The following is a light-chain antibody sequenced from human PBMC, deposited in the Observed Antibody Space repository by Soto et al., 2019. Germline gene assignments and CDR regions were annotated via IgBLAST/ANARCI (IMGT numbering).Light chain of an antibody. CDR3: QQRSNWPPTWT. Sequence: EIVLTQSPATLSLSPGERATLSCRASQNVSSYLAWYQQKPGQAPRLLIYDASNRATGIPARFSGSGSGTDFTLTISSLEPEDFAVYYCQQRSNWPPTWTFGQGTKWIS. CDR2: DAS. V-gene: IGKV3-11*01. J-gene: IGKJ1*01. CDR1: QNVSSY.